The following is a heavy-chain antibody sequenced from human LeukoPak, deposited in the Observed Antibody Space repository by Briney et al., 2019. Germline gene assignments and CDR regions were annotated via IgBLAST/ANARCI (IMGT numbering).Heavy chain of an antibody. CDR1: GFTFSSHA. CDR3: AKDYYDSSIFSAPHLFAC. D-gene: IGHD3-22*01. J-gene: IGHJ4*02. Sequence: GGSLRLSCAASGFTFSSHAMTWVRQASGKGLEWVSSIRGSGGNTYCADSVKGRFTISRDNFQNTLYLQMNSLRAEDTAVYYCAKDYYDSSIFSAPHLFACWGQGTLVTVSS. V-gene: IGHV3-23*01. CDR2: IRGSGGNT.